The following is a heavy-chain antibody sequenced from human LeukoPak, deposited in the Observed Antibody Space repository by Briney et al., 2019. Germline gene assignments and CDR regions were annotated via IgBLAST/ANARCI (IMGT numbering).Heavy chain of an antibody. Sequence: SETLSLTCTVSGVSISSYYWSWIRQPPGKGLEWIGEINHSGSTNYNPSLKSRVTISVDTSKNQFSLKLSSVTAADTAVYYCARGLGFSWDYDSSGLFDYWGQGTLVAVSS. J-gene: IGHJ4*02. CDR3: ARGLGFSWDYDSSGLFDY. CDR1: GVSISSYY. D-gene: IGHD3-22*01. CDR2: INHSGST. V-gene: IGHV4-34*01.